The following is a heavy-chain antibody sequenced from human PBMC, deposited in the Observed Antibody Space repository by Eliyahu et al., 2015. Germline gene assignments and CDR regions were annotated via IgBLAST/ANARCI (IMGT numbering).Heavy chain of an antibody. CDR1: GFTFSSYA. V-gene: IGHV3-23*01. J-gene: IGHJ3*02. CDR3: AKVLKPMVRGSLDAFDI. CDR2: ISGSGGST. D-gene: IGHD3-10*01. Sequence: EVQLLESGGGLVQPGGSLRLSCAASGFTFSSYAMSWVRQAPGKGLEWVSAISGSGGSTYYADSVKGRFTISRDNSKNTLYLQMNSLRAEDTAVYYCAKVLKPMVRGSLDAFDIWGQGTMVTVSS.